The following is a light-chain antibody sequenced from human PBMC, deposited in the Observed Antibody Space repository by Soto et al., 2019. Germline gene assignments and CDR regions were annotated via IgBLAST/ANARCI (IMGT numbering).Light chain of an antibody. V-gene: IGKV1-12*01. J-gene: IGKJ1*01. CDR2: AAS. CDR3: QQGSSFPWT. CDR1: QDIDSW. Sequence: DIQMTPSPSSVSASVGERVTITCRASQDIDSWLAWYQQKPGKAPKLLIYAASSLQSGVPSRFSGSGSGTDFTFTISSLQPEDFATYFCQQGSSFPWTFGQGTKVEIK.